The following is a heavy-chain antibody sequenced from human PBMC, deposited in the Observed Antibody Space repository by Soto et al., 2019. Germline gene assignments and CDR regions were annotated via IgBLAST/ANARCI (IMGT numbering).Heavy chain of an antibody. D-gene: IGHD5-12*01. V-gene: IGHV3-74*01. CDR3: ATSSRGPDYY. J-gene: IGHJ4*02. Sequence: PGGSLRLSCAASGFTLSSYWMHWVRQAPGKGLVWVSCSNSDGSVTRYADSVKGRFTISRDNAKNTLYLQMNSLRVEDTAVYYCATSSRGPDYYSGQGILVTVSS. CDR2: SNSDGSVT. CDR1: GFTLSSYW.